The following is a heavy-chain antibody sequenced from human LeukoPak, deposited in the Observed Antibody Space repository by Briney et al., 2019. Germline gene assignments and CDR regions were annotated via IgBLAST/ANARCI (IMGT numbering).Heavy chain of an antibody. J-gene: IGHJ4*02. CDR1: GFTVSSNY. V-gene: IGHV3-11*01. D-gene: IGHD5-12*01. Sequence: GGSLRLSCAASGFTVSSNYMSWVRQAPGKGLEWVSYISTTGSTIKYADSVKGRFTISRDNAKNSLFLHMNSLRAEDTAVYYCVRLKAAYTGYDIIDYWGQGTLITVSP. CDR2: ISTTGSTI. CDR3: VRLKAAYTGYDIIDY.